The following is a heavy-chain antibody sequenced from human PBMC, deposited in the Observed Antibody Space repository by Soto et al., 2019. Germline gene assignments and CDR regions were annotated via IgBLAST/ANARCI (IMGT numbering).Heavy chain of an antibody. CDR1: GGSISSSSYY. J-gene: IGHJ6*02. Sequence: QLQLQESGPGLVKPSETLSLTCTVSGGSISSSSYYWGWIRQPPGKGLEWIGSIYYSGSTYYNPSLKSRVTISVDTSKNQFSLKLSSVTAADTAVYYCARLGAIGYSGYDFTGYYGMDVWGQGTTVTVSS. D-gene: IGHD5-12*01. V-gene: IGHV4-39*01. CDR2: IYYSGST. CDR3: ARLGAIGYSGYDFTGYYGMDV.